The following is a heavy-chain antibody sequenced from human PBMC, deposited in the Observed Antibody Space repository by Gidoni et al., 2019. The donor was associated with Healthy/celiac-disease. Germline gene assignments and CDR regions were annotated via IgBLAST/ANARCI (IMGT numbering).Heavy chain of an antibody. J-gene: IGHJ6*02. CDR3: ARGYCSGGSCYSTRYYYGMDV. Sequence: QVQLQQWGAGLLKPSEPLSLTCAVYGGSFSGYYWSWIRQPPGKGLEWIGEINHSGSTNYNPSLKSRVTISVDTSKNQFSLKLSSVTAADTAVYYCARGYCSGGSCYSTRYYYGMDVWGQGTTVTVSS. CDR1: GGSFSGYY. CDR2: INHSGST. V-gene: IGHV4-34*01. D-gene: IGHD2-15*01.